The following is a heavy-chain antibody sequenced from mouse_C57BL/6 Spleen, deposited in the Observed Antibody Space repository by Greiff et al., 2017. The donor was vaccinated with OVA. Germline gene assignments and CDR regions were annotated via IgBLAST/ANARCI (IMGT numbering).Heavy chain of an antibody. CDR1: GYAFSSYW. CDR3: AGESYSPTEWWFAY. J-gene: IGHJ3*01. V-gene: IGHV1-80*01. CDR2: IYPGDGDT. D-gene: IGHD2-12*01. Sequence: VQLQQSGAELVKPGASVKISCKASGYAFSSYWMNWVKQRPGKGLEWIGQIYPGDGDTNYNGKFKGKATLTADKSSSTAYMQLSSLSSEDAAVYFCAGESYSPTEWWFAYWGQGTLVTVSA.